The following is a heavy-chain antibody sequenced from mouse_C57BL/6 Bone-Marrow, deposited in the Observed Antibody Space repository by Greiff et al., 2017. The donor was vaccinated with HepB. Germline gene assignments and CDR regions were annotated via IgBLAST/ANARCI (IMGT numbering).Heavy chain of an antibody. J-gene: IGHJ3*01. Sequence: VKLQQSGAELMKPGASVKLSCKATGYTFTGYWIEWVKQRPGHGLEWIGEILPGSGSTNYNEKFKGKATFTADTSSNTAYMQLSSLTTEDSAIYYCAREGIDDGYQAWFAYWGQGTLVTVSA. CDR2: ILPGSGST. CDR3: AREGIDDGYQAWFAY. V-gene: IGHV1-9*01. CDR1: GYTFTGYW. D-gene: IGHD2-3*01.